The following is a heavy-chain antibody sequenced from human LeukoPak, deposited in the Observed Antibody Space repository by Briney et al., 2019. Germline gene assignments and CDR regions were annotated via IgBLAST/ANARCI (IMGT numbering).Heavy chain of an antibody. CDR3: ARRHNGEFDY. CDR1: GGSISSSSYH. D-gene: IGHD3-10*01. J-gene: IGHJ4*02. V-gene: IGHV4-39*01. Sequence: KSSETLSLTCTVSGGSISSSSYHWGWIRLPPGKGLEWIGNLYYSGSTYYNPSLKSRVTISVDRSKNQFSLKLNSVTAADTAVYYCARRHNGEFDYWGQGTLVTVSS. CDR2: LYYSGST.